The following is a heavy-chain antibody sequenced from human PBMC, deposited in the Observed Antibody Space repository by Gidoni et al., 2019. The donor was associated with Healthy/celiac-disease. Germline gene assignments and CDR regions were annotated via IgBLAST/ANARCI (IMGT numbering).Heavy chain of an antibody. CDR1: GYSFTSYW. J-gene: IGHJ6*02. CDR3: AIGPVTRDYYYYGMDV. CDR2: IYPGDSDT. D-gene: IGHD4-17*01. V-gene: IGHV5-51*03. Sequence: EVQLVQSGAAVKKPGESPKISCKGSGYSFTSYWIGWVRQMPGKGLEWRGIIYPGDSDTSYSPSFQGQVTISADKSISTAYLQWSGLKASDTDMYYWAIGPVTRDYYYYGMDVWGQGTTVTVSS.